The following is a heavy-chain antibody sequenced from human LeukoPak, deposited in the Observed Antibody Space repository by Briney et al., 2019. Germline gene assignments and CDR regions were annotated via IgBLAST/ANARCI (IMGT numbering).Heavy chain of an antibody. D-gene: IGHD6-13*01. J-gene: IGHJ5*02. CDR3: ARVFRVAAAGTGVDP. CDR2: INHSGST. V-gene: IGHV4-34*01. Sequence: SETLSLTCAVYGGSFSGYYWSWIRQPPGKGLEWIGEINHSGSTNYNPSLKSRVTISVDTSKNQFSLKLSSVTAADTAVYYYARVFRVAAAGTGVDPWGQGTLVTVSS. CDR1: GGSFSGYY.